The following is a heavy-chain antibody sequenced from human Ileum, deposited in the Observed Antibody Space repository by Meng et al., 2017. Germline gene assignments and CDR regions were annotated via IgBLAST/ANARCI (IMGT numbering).Heavy chain of an antibody. CDR1: GYAFTPYY. V-gene: IGHV1-2*02. CDR2: MNPNSGAT. Sequence: ASVKVSCKTSGYAFTPYYIHWVRQAPGQGLEWVGCMNPNSGATDFGKKFQGRITLTRDTSISTAYMELTRLTSDDTAIYYCARENWVLDYWGRGTLVT. CDR3: ARENWVLDY. D-gene: IGHD3-16*01. J-gene: IGHJ4*02.